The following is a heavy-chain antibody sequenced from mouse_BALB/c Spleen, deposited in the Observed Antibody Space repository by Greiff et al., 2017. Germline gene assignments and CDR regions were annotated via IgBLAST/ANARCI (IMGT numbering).Heavy chain of an antibody. CDR2: IYPGDGDT. J-gene: IGHJ4*01. V-gene: IGHV1-87*01. D-gene: IGHD1-1*01. Sequence: VQGVESGAELARPGASVKLSCKASGYTFTSYWMQWVKQRPGQGLEWIGAIYPGDGDTRYTQKFKGKATLTADKSSSTAYMQLSSLASEDSAVYYCARGDYYGRAGYAMDDWGQGTSVTVSS. CDR3: ARGDYYGRAGYAMDD. CDR1: GYTFTSYW.